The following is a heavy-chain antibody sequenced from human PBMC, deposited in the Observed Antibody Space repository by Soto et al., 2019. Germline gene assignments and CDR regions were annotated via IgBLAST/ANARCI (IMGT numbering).Heavy chain of an antibody. J-gene: IGHJ4*02. CDR2: IIPNFDTP. CDR1: GDSFNTFA. Sequence: QVQLVQSGAEVKKPGSSVKLSCKASGDSFNTFAVTWVQQAPGQGLEWMGGIIPNFDTPNYAQKFQGRVTIIADKSTITPYIELRSMRSEDTAVYYCARPYYDSSGDYMWYFDYWGQGTLVSVSS. V-gene: IGHV1-69*06. D-gene: IGHD3-22*01. CDR3: ARPYYDSSGDYMWYFDY.